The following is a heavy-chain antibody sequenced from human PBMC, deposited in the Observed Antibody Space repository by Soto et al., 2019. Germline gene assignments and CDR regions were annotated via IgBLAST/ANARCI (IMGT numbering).Heavy chain of an antibody. V-gene: IGHV3-9*01. J-gene: IGHJ4*02. CDR2: ISWNSASI. CDR3: AKDFTTMVRMCDY. CDR1: GFTFDDYA. Sequence: EVQLVESGGALVQPGRSLRLSCAASGFTFDDYAMHWVRQAPGKGPEWVSGISWNSASIGYADSVKGRFTISRDNAKKSLYLQMNSLIAEDTVVYFCAKDFTTMVRMCDYWGQGTLVTVSS. D-gene: IGHD5-18*01.